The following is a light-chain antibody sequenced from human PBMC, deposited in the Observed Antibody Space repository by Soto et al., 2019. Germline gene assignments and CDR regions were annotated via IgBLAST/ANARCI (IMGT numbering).Light chain of an antibody. Sequence: EIVLTQSPGTLSLSPGERAALSCRASQSVTSSYLTWCQQKPGQAPRLLIYGASNRAAGIPDRFSGSGSGTDFTLTISSLQPEDVATYYCQKYNSAPPLTFGGGTKVDIK. CDR3: QKYNSAPPLT. CDR2: GAS. V-gene: IGKV3-20*01. J-gene: IGKJ4*01. CDR1: QSVTSSY.